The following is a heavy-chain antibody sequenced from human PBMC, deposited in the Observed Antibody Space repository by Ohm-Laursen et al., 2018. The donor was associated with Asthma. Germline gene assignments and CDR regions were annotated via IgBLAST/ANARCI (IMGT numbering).Heavy chain of an antibody. CDR1: GFTFRSYG. V-gene: IGHV3-21*01. J-gene: IGHJ3*02. CDR3: AREPYSGSYYGDAFDI. D-gene: IGHD1-26*01. CDR2: ISSSSSYI. Sequence: SLRLSCAASGFTFRSYGMHWVRQAPGKGLEWVSSISSSSSYIYYADSVKGRFAISRDNAKNSLYLQMNSLRAEDTAVYYCAREPYSGSYYGDAFDIWGQGTMVTVSS.